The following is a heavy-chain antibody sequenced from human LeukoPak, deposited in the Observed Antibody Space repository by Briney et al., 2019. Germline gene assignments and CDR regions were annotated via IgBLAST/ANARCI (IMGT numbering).Heavy chain of an antibody. Sequence: SETLSLTCTVSGGSISSYYWSWIRQPPGKGLEWIGYIYYSGSTNYNPSLKSRVTISVDTSKNQFSLKLSSVTAADTAVYYCAREVSGDFDYWGQGTLVTVSS. D-gene: IGHD5/OR15-5a*01. CDR3: AREVSGDFDY. CDR1: GGSISSYY. V-gene: IGHV4-59*01. CDR2: IYYSGST. J-gene: IGHJ4*02.